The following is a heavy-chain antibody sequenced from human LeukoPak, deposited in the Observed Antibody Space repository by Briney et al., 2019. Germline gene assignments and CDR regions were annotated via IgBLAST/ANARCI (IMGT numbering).Heavy chain of an antibody. CDR2: MNPNSGNT. V-gene: IGHV1-8*01. CDR3: AREAVAGMWLDY. Sequence: GASVKVSCKASGYTFTSYDINWVRQATGQGLEWMGWMNPNSGNTGYAQKFQGRVTMTTDTSTSTAYMELRSLRSDDTAVYYCAREAVAGMWLDYWGQGTLVTVSS. CDR1: GYTFTSYD. D-gene: IGHD6-19*01. J-gene: IGHJ4*02.